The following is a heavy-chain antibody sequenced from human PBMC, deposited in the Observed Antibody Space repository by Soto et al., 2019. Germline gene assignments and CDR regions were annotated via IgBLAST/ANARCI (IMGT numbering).Heavy chain of an antibody. CDR2: ISSSSSTI. CDR3: ARAACYTLLCYYYYMDV. V-gene: IGHV3-48*01. J-gene: IGHJ6*03. Sequence: EVQLVESGGGLVQLGGSLRLSCAASGFTFSSYSMNWVRQAPGKGLEWVSYISSSSSTIYYADSVKGRFTISRDNAKNSLYLQMNSLRAEDTAVYYCARAACYTLLCYYYYMDVWGKGTTVTVSS. CDR1: GFTFSSYS. D-gene: IGHD2-2*02.